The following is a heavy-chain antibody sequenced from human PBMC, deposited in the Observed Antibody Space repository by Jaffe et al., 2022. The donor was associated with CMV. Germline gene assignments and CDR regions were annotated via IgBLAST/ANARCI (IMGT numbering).Heavy chain of an antibody. Sequence: QVQLVQSGAEVKKPGSSVKVSCKASGGTFSSYAISWVRQAPGQGLEWMGRIIPILGIANYAQKFQGRVTITADKSTSTAYMELSSLRSEDTAVYYCARDGEQADGVVINGWFDPWGQGTLVTVSS. D-gene: IGHD3-3*01. CDR3: ARDGEQADGVVINGWFDP. CDR2: IIPILGIA. V-gene: IGHV1-69*09. CDR1: GGTFSSYA. J-gene: IGHJ5*02.